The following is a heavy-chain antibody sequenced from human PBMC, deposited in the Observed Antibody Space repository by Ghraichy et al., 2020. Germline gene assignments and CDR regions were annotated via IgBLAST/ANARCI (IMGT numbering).Heavy chain of an antibody. CDR2: IIPILAKA. Sequence: SVKVSCKASGGAFGSYAFSWVRQAPGQGLEWMGGIIPILAKANYAQKFQGRVTITADTSTSTAYMEMSSLRSEDTAVYYCARDGDGDYKYTMDVWGQGTTVTVSS. CDR3: ARDGDGDYKYTMDV. V-gene: IGHV1-69*10. D-gene: IGHD4-17*01. J-gene: IGHJ6*02. CDR1: GGAFGSYA.